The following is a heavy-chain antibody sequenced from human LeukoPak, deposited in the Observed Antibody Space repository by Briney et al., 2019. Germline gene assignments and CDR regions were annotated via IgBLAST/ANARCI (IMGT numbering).Heavy chain of an antibody. V-gene: IGHV1-46*01. CDR2: INPSGGST. CDR1: GYTFTNYH. D-gene: IGHD4-23*01. CDR3: ARSGVVTWYFDL. J-gene: IGHJ2*01. Sequence: ASVKVSCKASGYTFTNYHVHWVRQAPGEGLEWMGIINPSGGSTGYAQKFQGRVTMTRDTSTSTVYMELSSLRSEDTAVYYCARSGVVTWYFDLWGRGTLVTVSS.